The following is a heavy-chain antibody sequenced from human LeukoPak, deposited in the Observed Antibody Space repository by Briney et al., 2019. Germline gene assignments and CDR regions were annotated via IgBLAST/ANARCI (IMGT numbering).Heavy chain of an antibody. Sequence: PSETLSLTCTVSGGSISSYYWSWIRQPPGKGLEWIGYIYYTGSTNYNPPLKSRVTISVDTSKNQFSLNLSSVTAADTAVYYCAREGGFYRPLDYSGQGTLVTVSS. D-gene: IGHD3-3*01. CDR3: AREGGFYRPLDY. CDR2: IYYTGST. V-gene: IGHV4-59*12. CDR1: GGSISSYY. J-gene: IGHJ4*02.